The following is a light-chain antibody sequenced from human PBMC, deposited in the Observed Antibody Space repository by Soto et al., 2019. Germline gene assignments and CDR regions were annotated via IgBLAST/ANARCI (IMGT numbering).Light chain of an antibody. CDR3: SSYTSSSTLV. J-gene: IGLJ2*01. CDR1: SSDVGSYNR. Sequence: QSALTQPPSVSGFPGQSVTISCTGTSSDVGSYNRVSWYQQPPGTAPKLMIYEVSNRPSGVPDRFSGSKSCNTASLTISGLQAEDEADYYCSSYTSSSTLVFGGGTKLTVL. V-gene: IGLV2-18*02. CDR2: EVS.